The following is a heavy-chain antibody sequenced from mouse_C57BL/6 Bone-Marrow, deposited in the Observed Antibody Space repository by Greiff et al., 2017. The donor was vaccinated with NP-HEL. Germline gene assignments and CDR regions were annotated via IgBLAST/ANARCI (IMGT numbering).Heavy chain of an antibody. D-gene: IGHD2-2*01. CDR2: IDPSDSYT. CDR3: ARGSTMVKWFAY. CDR1: GYTFTSYW. Sequence: VQLQQPGAELVRPGTSVKLSCKASGYTFTSYWMHWVKQRPGQGLEWIGVIDPSDSYTNYNQKFKGKATLTVDTSSSTAYMQLISLTSEDSAVYYCARGSTMVKWFAYGGQGTLVTVTA. V-gene: IGHV1-59*01. J-gene: IGHJ3*01.